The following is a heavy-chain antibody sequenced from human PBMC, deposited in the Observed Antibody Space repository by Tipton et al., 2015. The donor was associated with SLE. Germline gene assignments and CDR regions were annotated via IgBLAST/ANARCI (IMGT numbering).Heavy chain of an antibody. D-gene: IGHD3-16*01. V-gene: IGHV4-61*01. J-gene: IGHJ4*02. CDR3: ATSGGAIDY. CDR2: IYYSGST. Sequence: TLSLTCTVSGGSVSSGSYYWSWIRQPPGKGLGWIGYIYYSGSTNYNPSLKSRVTISVDTSKNQFSLKLSSVTAADTAVYYCATSGGAIDYWGQGTLVTVSS. CDR1: GGSVSSGSYY.